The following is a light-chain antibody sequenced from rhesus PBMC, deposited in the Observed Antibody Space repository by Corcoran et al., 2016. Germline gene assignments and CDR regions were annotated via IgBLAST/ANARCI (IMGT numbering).Light chain of an antibody. Sequence: QVMLTQSPATLSLSPGERATLSCRASQSVSNYLDWYQQKPGKAPRPLIYGAASRATGIPDRVSGSGSGTDFTLTISSLEPEDVGVYHCYQHSSGYSFGQGTKVEIK. J-gene: IGKJ2*01. V-gene: IGKV3-10*01. CDR1: QSVSNY. CDR3: YQHSSGYS. CDR2: GAA.